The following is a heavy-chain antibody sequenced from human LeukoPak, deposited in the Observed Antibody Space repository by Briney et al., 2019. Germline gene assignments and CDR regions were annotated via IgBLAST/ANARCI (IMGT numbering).Heavy chain of an antibody. Sequence: KPSETLSLTCTVSGGSISSRNYYWRWIRQSPGKGLGCIGRIFYSGSTFYNPSLRSRATISVDTSKHQFSLKPSSVTAADTAVYYCARYSSGWYSPFDYWGQGTLVTVSS. CDR1: GGSISSRNYY. J-gene: IGHJ4*02. CDR3: ARYSSGWYSPFDY. V-gene: IGHV4-39*07. CDR2: IFYSGST. D-gene: IGHD6-19*01.